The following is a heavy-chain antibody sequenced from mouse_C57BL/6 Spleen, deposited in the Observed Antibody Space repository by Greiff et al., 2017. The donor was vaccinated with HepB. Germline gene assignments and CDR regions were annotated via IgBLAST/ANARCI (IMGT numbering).Heavy chain of an antibody. J-gene: IGHJ3*01. Sequence: VQLQQSGAELVRPGASVKLSCTASGFNIKDDYMHWVKQRPEQGLEWIGWIDPENGDTEYASKFQGKATITADTSANTAYLQLSSLTSEDTAVYYCTTGYYGSNPFAYWGQGTLVTVSA. CDR2: IDPENGDT. V-gene: IGHV14-4*01. D-gene: IGHD1-1*01. CDR3: TTGYYGSNPFAY. CDR1: GFNIKDDY.